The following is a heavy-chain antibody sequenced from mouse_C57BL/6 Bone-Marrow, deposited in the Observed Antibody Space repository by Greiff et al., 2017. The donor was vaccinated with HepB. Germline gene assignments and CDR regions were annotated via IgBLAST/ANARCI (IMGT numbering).Heavy chain of an antibody. CDR3: ASYDGYPYAMDY. V-gene: IGHV1-81*01. D-gene: IGHD2-3*01. CDR1: GYTFTSYG. Sequence: QVQLQQSGAELARPGASVKLSCKASGYTFTSYGISWVKQRTGQGLEWIGEIYPRSGNTYYNEKFKGKATLTADKSSSTEYMELRSLTSEDSAVYFCASYDGYPYAMDYWGQGTSVTVSS. CDR2: IYPRSGNT. J-gene: IGHJ4*01.